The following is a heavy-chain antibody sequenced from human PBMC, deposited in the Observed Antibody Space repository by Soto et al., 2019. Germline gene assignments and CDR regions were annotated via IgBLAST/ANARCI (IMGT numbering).Heavy chain of an antibody. CDR3: ARRGYSGYVYGY. Sequence: PSETLSLTCTVSGGSISSYYWSWIRQPPGKGLEWIGYIYYSGSTNYNPSLKSRVTISVDTSKNQFSLKLSSVTAADTAVYYCARRGYSGYVYGYWGQGTLVTVSS. V-gene: IGHV4-59*01. CDR2: IYYSGST. CDR1: GGSISSYY. D-gene: IGHD5-12*01. J-gene: IGHJ4*02.